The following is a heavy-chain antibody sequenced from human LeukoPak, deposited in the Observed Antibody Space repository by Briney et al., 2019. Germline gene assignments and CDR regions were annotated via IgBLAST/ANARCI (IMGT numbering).Heavy chain of an antibody. CDR2: ISNDGSNK. CDR1: GFTFSSFP. J-gene: IGHJ4*02. CDR3: ARDLLTYNWNDYFDY. Sequence: GGSLRLSCAASGFTFSSFPMHWAPQAPGKGRNWWAVISNDGSNKYYADSVKGRFTISRDNSKNTLYLQMNSLRAEDTALYYCARDLLTYNWNDYFDYWGQGTLVTVSS. D-gene: IGHD1-20*01. V-gene: IGHV3-30-3*01.